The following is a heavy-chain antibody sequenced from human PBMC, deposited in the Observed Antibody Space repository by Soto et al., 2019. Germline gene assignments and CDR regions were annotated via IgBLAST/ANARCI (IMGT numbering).Heavy chain of an antibody. J-gene: IGHJ5*02. CDR3: ARGTVARLAS. CDR1: GGSISSGGYY. CDR2: ISYSGST. D-gene: IGHD2-21*01. Sequence: QVQLQESGPGLVKPSQTLSLTCSVSGGSISSGGYYWSWIRQHPGKGLEWIGYISYSGSTNYKPSLQSRVTISIDTSKTQFSLKLSSVTAADTAVYYCARGTVARLASWGQGTLVTVSS. V-gene: IGHV4-31*03.